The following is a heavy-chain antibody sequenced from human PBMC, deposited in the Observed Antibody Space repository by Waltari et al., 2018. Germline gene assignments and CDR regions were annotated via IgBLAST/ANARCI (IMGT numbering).Heavy chain of an antibody. V-gene: IGHV3-23*01. Sequence: EVQLLESGGGLVQPGGSLRLSCAASGFTFSSYAMSWVRQAPGKGLEWVSAISGSGGSTYYGDSVKCLFTISRDNSKNTLYLQMNSLRAEDTAVYYCAKEPKAAAGEAYFDYWGQGTLVTVSS. J-gene: IGHJ4*02. CDR3: AKEPKAAAGEAYFDY. CDR1: GFTFSSYA. D-gene: IGHD6-13*01. CDR2: ISGSGGST.